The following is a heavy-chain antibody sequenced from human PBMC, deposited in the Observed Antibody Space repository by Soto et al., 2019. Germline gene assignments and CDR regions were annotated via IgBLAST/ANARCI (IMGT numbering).Heavy chain of an antibody. D-gene: IGHD2-15*01. J-gene: IGHJ4*02. Sequence: GGFLRLSCAASGFTFSTYGMHWVRQAPGKGLEWVAVISFDGSDKYYANSVKGRFTVSRDNSKNTLYLRLNSLRVEDTAVYYCAKGWGPFCSGGSCPDYWGQGTLVTVSS. V-gene: IGHV3-30*18. CDR1: GFTFSTYG. CDR2: ISFDGSDK. CDR3: AKGWGPFCSGGSCPDY.